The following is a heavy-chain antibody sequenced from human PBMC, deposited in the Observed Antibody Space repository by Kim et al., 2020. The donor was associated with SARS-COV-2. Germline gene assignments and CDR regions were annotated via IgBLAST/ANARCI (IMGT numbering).Heavy chain of an antibody. Sequence: SETLSLTCIVSGGYISSSGYYWDWIRQPPGKGLEWIGSVYYTGNTYYNPSLKSRVTISVDTSKNQFSLKLSSVTAADTAVYYWARNFRVTSIRFLGLFQLYYWGQGILVTVSS. D-gene: IGHD3-3*01. CDR2: VYYTGNT. J-gene: IGHJ4*02. CDR3: ARNFRVTSIRFLGLFQLYY. CDR1: GGYISSSGYY. V-gene: IGHV4-39*01.